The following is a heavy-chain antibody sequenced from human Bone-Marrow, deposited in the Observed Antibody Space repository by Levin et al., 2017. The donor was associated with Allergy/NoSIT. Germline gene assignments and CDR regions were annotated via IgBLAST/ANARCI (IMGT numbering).Heavy chain of an antibody. Sequence: SETLSLTCTVSGGSLSSSTDYWAWIRQSPGKGLEWIGSIFYGGRTYSDPSLRRRVTISLDTSYNRFSLRMTSVSAADTAVYYCAGRTSGTAYDAVDVWGEGTRVSVSA. V-gene: IGHV4-39*01. CDR1: GGSLSSSTDY. D-gene: IGHD1-1*01. CDR3: AGRTSGTAYDAVDV. CDR2: IFYGGRT. J-gene: IGHJ3*01.